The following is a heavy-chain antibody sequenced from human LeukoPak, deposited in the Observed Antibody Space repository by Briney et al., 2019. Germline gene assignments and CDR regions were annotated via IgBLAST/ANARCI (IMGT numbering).Heavy chain of an antibody. V-gene: IGHV3-74*01. CDR3: ARGPNSNWSGLDF. CDR1: GFSFSGHW. CDR2: ISPTGSTT. Sequence: GGSPRLSCTASGFSFSGHWMHWVRQLPGKGLVWVSRISPTGSTTSYADSVKGRFTVSRDNAKNTFYLQVNNLRAEDTAVYYCARGPNSNWSGLDFWGQGTLLTVSS. D-gene: IGHD6-6*01. J-gene: IGHJ4*02.